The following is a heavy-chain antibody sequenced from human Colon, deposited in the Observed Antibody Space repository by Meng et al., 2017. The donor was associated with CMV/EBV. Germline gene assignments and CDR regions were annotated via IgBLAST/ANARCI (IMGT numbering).Heavy chain of an antibody. CDR1: GGSFSGYY. Sequence: GSLRLSCAVYGGSFSGYYWSWIRQPPGKGLEWIGEINHSGSTNYNPSLKSRVTISVDTSKNQFSLKLSSVTAADTAVYYCAREMYFDLWGRGALVTVSS. CDR2: INHSGST. CDR3: AREMYFDL. J-gene: IGHJ2*01. V-gene: IGHV4-34*01.